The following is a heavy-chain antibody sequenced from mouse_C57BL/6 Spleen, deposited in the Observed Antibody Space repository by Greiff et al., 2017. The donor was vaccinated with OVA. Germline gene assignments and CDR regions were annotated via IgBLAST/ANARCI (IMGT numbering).Heavy chain of an antibody. Sequence: VQLQQPGAELVRPGSSVKLSCKASGYTFTSYWMDWVKQRPGQGLEWIGNIYPSDSETHYNQKFKDKATLTVDKSSSTAYMQLSSLTSEDSAVYYCAREWLDPYYFDYWGQGTTLTVSS. CDR2: IYPSDSET. D-gene: IGHD1-3*01. CDR3: AREWLDPYYFDY. V-gene: IGHV1-61*01. J-gene: IGHJ2*01. CDR1: GYTFTSYW.